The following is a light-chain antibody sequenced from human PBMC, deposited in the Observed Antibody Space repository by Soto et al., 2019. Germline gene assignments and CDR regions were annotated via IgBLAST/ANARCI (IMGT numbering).Light chain of an antibody. Sequence: EIVMTQSPATLSVSPGERATLSCRASQSVSSNLAWYQQKPGQAPRLLIYGASTRATGIPARFSGSGSGTEFTLTISSLKSEDFAVYYCQQYNNWWTFGKGTKVEIK. J-gene: IGKJ1*01. V-gene: IGKV3-15*01. CDR2: GAS. CDR3: QQYNNWWT. CDR1: QSVSSN.